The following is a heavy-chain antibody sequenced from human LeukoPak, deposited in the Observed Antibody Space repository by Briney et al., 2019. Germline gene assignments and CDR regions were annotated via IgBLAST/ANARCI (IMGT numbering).Heavy chain of an antibody. D-gene: IGHD4-11*01. V-gene: IGHV3-30*02. J-gene: IGHJ4*02. CDR1: GFTFSSSN. CDR3: AKGPTTYFAY. CDR2: ISYDGSDK. Sequence: GGSLRLSCAASGFTFSSSNMHWVRQAPGKGLEWVTCISYDGSDKYYADSVKGRFTISRDNSKNTLYLQMNSLRAEDTAVYYCAKGPTTYFAYWGQGTLVTVSS.